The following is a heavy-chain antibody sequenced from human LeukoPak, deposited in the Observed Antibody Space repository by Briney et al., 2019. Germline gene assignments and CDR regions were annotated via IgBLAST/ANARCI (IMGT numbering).Heavy chain of an antibody. V-gene: IGHV4-4*07. J-gene: IGHJ4*02. CDR1: GASISSYY. D-gene: IGHD3-10*01. CDR2: LYISGST. Sequence: PSETLSLTCTVSGASISSYYYNWIRQTAGGGLEWIGRLYISGSTDYNPSLKSRVTISVDTSNNQFSLKLNSVTAADTAVYFCARDLSGSLYFDYWGQGVLVTASS. CDR3: ARDLSGSLYFDY.